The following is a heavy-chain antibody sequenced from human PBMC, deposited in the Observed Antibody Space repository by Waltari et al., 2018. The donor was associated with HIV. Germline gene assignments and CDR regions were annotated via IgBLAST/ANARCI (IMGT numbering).Heavy chain of an antibody. CDR2: MNPNSGNT. CDR3: ARGIEVAGTEFQH. J-gene: IGHJ1*01. CDR1: GYTFRSPS. Sequence: QVQLLQSGAEMKNPGASVKVSCKASGYTFRSPSINWVRQATGQGLEWMGWMNPNSGNTGYAQKFQGRVSMTRNTSISTAYMEMSSLRSEDTAVYYCARGIEVAGTEFQHWGQGTLVTVSS. V-gene: IGHV1-8*01. D-gene: IGHD6-19*01.